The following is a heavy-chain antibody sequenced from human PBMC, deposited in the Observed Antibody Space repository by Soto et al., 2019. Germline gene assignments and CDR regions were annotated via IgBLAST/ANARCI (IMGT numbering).Heavy chain of an antibody. CDR1: GGSISSGSYY. CDR2: IYYSGST. V-gene: IGHV4-39*01. D-gene: IGHD3-3*01. J-gene: IGHJ5*02. Sequence: SETLSLTCTVSGGSISSGSYYWGWIRQPPGKGLEWIGSIYYSGSTYYNPSLKSRVTISVDTSKNQFSLKLSSVTAADTAVYYCARQRELGVVIIWWFDPWGQGTLVTVSS. CDR3: ARQRELGVVIIWWFDP.